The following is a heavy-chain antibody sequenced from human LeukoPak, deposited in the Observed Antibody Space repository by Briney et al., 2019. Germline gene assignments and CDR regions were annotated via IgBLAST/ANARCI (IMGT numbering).Heavy chain of an antibody. CDR1: GFTVSSNY. D-gene: IGHD6-13*01. J-gene: IGHJ4*02. CDR3: ARDPPPGIAAAGYY. CDR2: IYSGGST. V-gene: IGHV3-66*01. Sequence: GGSLRLSCAASGFTVSSNYMSWVRQAPGKGLEWVSVIYSGGSTYYADSVKGRFTISRDNSKNTLYLQMNSLRAEDTAVYYCARDPPPGIAAAGYYWGQGTLVTVSS.